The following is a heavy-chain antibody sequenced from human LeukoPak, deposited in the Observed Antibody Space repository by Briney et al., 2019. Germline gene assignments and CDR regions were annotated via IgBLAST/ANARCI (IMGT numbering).Heavy chain of an antibody. J-gene: IGHJ3*02. V-gene: IGHV3-21*04. CDR3: AQDGYCNSAHCYTGAIEM. D-gene: IGHD2-15*01. Sequence: GGSLRLSCAASGFTFSSYSMTWVRQAPGKGLEWVSSFTSRSRTIYYADSVKGRVIISRDNSKNTLYLEMKSLSAEDTALYFCAQDGYCNSAHCYTGAIEMWGQGTMVTVS. CDR2: FTSRSRTI. CDR1: GFTFSSYS.